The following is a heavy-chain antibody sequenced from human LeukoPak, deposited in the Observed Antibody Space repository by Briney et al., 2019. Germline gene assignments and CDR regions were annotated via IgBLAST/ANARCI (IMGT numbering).Heavy chain of an antibody. CDR1: GGSISTGDYS. J-gene: IGHJ5*02. CDR3: ARDPGSLTTHSRLDP. CDR2: IFYTGST. D-gene: IGHD4-11*01. V-gene: IGHV4-30-4*01. Sequence: PSETLSLTCSVSGGSISTGDYSWNWIRQPPGKGLEWIGYIFYTGSTYYNPSLKSRITISVDTPKNQFSLRLSSVTAADTAVYYCARDPGSLTTHSRLDPWGQGTLVTVSS.